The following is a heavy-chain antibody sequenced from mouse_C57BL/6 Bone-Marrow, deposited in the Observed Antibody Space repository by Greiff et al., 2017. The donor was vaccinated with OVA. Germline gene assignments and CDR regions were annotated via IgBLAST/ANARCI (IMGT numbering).Heavy chain of an antibody. J-gene: IGHJ2*01. V-gene: IGHV14-3*01. CDR3: ARWACGFDY. Sequence: VQLQQSVAELVRPGASVKLSCTASGFTIKNTYMHWVKQRPEQGLEWIGRIDPANGNTKYAPKFQGKATITADTASNTAYLQLSSLTSEDTAIYYCARWACGFDYWGQGTTLTVSS. CDR1: GFTIKNTY. CDR2: IDPANGNT.